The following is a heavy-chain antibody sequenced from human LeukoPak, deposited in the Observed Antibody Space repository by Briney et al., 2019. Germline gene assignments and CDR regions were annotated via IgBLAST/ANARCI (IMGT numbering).Heavy chain of an antibody. CDR3: AKDSGNSGWYVDN. D-gene: IGHD6-19*01. J-gene: IGHJ4*02. V-gene: IGHV3-66*01. CDR1: GFTVSSNH. Sequence: GGSLRLSRAASGFTVSSNHLTWVRQAPGKGLEWVSLIYSDGRTYYADSVRGRFTISRDNSKNTVYLQMNSLRVEDTAVYYCAKDSGNSGWYVDNWGQGTLVTVSS. CDR2: IYSDGRT.